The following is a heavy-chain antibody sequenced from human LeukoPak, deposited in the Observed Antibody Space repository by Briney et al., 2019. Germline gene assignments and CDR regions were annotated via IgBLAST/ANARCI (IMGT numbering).Heavy chain of an antibody. V-gene: IGHV1-46*01. CDR1: GYTFPSYF. CDR2: INPTGGST. D-gene: IGHD6-13*01. J-gene: IGHJ2*01. Sequence: ASVKVSCKASGYTFPSYFMHWVRQAPGQGLEWMGIINPTGGSTTYAQKFQGRVTMTRDTSTSTVYMELSSLRSEDTAVYYCARGVNVAAPRGWYFDLWGRGTLVTVSS. CDR3: ARGVNVAAPRGWYFDL.